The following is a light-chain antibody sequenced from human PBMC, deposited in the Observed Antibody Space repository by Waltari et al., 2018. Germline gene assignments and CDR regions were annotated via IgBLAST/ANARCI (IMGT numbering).Light chain of an antibody. Sequence: IVLTQSPATLSLSPGESATLPCRASQTVSTYLAWFQQKPGPAPRLLIYDASNRAPGIPARFSGSGSGTDFSLTISSLEPEDFAVYYCLQRSLWPWTFGQGTKVAVK. CDR3: LQRSLWPWT. CDR1: QTVSTY. V-gene: IGKV3-11*01. J-gene: IGKJ1*01. CDR2: DAS.